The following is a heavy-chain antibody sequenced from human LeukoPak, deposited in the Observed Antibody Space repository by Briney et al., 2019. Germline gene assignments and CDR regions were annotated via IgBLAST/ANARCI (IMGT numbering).Heavy chain of an antibody. CDR3: TIGLAGDWDAFDI. V-gene: IGHV1-3*01. Sequence: ASVKVSCKTSGYTFTTCAVHWVRQAPGQRLEWMGWIHADSSNTKYSQKLQGRVAIARDTSASTIYMELTSLGIEDTAVYFCTIGLAGDWDAFDIWGLGTMVTVSS. CDR1: GYTFTTCA. J-gene: IGHJ3*02. CDR2: IHADSSNT. D-gene: IGHD6-19*01.